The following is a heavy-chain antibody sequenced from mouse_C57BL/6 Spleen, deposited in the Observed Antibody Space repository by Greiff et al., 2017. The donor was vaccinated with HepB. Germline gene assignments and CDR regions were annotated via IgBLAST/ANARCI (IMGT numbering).Heavy chain of an antibody. D-gene: IGHD1-1*01. J-gene: IGHJ2*01. Sequence: QVQLQQSGAELVRPGTSVKVSCKASGYAFTNYLIEWVKQRPGQGLEWIGVINPGSGGTNYNEKFKGKATLTADKSSSTAYMKLSSLTSEDSAVYFCARGSSYFDYWGQGTTLTVSS. CDR1: GYAFTNYL. V-gene: IGHV1-54*01. CDR3: ARGSSYFDY. CDR2: INPGSGGT.